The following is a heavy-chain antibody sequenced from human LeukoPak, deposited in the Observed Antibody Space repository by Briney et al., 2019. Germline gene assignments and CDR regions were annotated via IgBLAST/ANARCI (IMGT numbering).Heavy chain of an antibody. V-gene: IGHV3-23*01. CDR2: ISASGGST. J-gene: IGHJ4*02. CDR3: AKGALAAAGSGFEY. Sequence: PGGSLRLSCAVSGFIFNSYAMSWVRQAPGKGLEWVSSISASGGSTYHADSVKGRFTISRDNSKNTVHLQMNSLRADDTALYYRAKGALAAAGSGFEYWGQGTLVTVFS. CDR1: GFIFNSYA. D-gene: IGHD6-13*01.